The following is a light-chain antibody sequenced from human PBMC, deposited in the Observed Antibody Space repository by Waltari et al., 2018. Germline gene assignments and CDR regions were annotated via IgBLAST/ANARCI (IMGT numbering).Light chain of an antibody. Sequence: DIVMTQSPDSLAVSLGERATINCKSSQSVFCSSGNKDYLNWFQQKPGQPPRAVIYWASTREKGVPDRVSGSGSGTDFTLTINSLQAEDVAVYYCQYCTSPPTFGQGTQVEIK. J-gene: IGKJ2*01. CDR1: QSVFCSSGNKDY. CDR3: QYCTSPPT. V-gene: IGKV4-1*01. CDR2: WAS.